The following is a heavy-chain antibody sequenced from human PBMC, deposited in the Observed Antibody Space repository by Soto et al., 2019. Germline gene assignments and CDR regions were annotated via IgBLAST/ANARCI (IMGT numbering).Heavy chain of an antibody. Sequence: SETLSLTCAVSGYSISSSNWWGWISQPPGKGLEWIGSIYYSGSTYYNPSLQSRVTISGDASKKQFSLKLRSVTAADTAVYYCASTKDETLYFDYWGQGPWSPSPQ. V-gene: IGHV4-38-2*01. D-gene: IGHD2-15*01. J-gene: IGHJ4*02. CDR2: IYYSGST. CDR3: ASTKDETLYFDY. CDR1: GYSISSSNW.